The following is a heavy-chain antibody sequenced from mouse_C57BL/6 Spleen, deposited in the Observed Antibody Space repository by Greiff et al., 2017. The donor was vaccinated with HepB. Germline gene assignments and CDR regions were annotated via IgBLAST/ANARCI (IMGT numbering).Heavy chain of an antibody. CDR2: ISSGSSTF. CDR3: ARDGYYDWFAY. J-gene: IGHJ3*01. Sequence: EVKVVESGGGLVKPGGSLKLSCAASGFTFSDYGMHWVRQAPEKGLEWVAYISSGSSTFYYADTVKGRFTISRDNAKNTLFLQMTSLRSEDTAMYYCARDGYYDWFAYWGQGTLVTVSA. D-gene: IGHD2-3*01. CDR1: GFTFSDYG. V-gene: IGHV5-17*01.